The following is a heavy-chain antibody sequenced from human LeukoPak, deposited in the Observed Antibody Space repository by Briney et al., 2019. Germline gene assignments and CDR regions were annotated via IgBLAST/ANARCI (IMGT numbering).Heavy chain of an antibody. J-gene: IGHJ4*02. V-gene: IGHV4-59*08. CDR2: IYYSGST. D-gene: IGHD5-18*01. CDR1: GGSISTYY. Sequence: SETLSLTCTVSGGSISTYYWSWIRQPPGKGLEWIGYIYYSGSTNYNASLKSRVTISVDTSKNQFSLKLSSVTAADTAVYYCARHMGLGYSYGYPYFDYRGQGTLVTVSS. CDR3: ARHMGLGYSYGYPYFDY.